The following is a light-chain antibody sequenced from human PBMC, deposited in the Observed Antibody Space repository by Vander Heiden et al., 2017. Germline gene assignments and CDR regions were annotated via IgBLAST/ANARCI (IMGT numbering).Light chain of an antibody. CDR2: EVS. CDR1: SSDVGDYNY. J-gene: IGLJ2*01. CDR3: RSYTSTNTVV. Sequence: QSALPQPASVSGSPGQSITISCTGTSSDVGDYNYVSWYQQHPGKAPKLMIYEVSNRPSGVSNRFSGSKSGKTASLTISGLQAEDEADYYCRSYTSTNTVVFGGGTRLTVL. V-gene: IGLV2-14*01.